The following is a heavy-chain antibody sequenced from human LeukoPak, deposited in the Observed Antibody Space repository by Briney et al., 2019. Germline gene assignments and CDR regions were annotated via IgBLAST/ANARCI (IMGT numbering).Heavy chain of an antibody. CDR2: IIPILGIA. J-gene: IGHJ4*02. CDR3: ARVVLPYDYVWGSPPRYYFDY. Sequence: GASVKVSCKASGGTFSSYAISWVRQAPGQGLEWMGRIIPILGIANYAQKFQGRVTITADKSTSTAYMELSSLRSEDTAVYYCARVVLPYDYVWGSPPRYYFDYWGQGTLVTVSS. V-gene: IGHV1-69*04. CDR1: GGTFSSYA. D-gene: IGHD3-16*01.